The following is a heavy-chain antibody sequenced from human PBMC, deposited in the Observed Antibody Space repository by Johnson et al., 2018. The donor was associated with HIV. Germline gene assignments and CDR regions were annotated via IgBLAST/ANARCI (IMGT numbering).Heavy chain of an antibody. CDR2: ISGSGGST. D-gene: IGHD3-16*01. V-gene: IGHV3-23*04. CDR1: GFTFSSYA. CDR3: ARGSEDAFDI. Sequence: VQLVESGGGLVQPGGSLRLSCAASGFTFSSYAMSWVRQAPGKGLEWVSAISGSGGSTYYADSVQGRFTISRDNSKNSLYLQMNSLRAGDTAVYYGARGSEDAFDIWGQGTMVTVSS. J-gene: IGHJ3*02.